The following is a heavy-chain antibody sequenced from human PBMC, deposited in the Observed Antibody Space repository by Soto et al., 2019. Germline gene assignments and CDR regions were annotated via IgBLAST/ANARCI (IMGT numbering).Heavy chain of an antibody. CDR1: GGSISSYY. D-gene: IGHD2-2*01. Sequence: PSEILSLTCTVSGGSISSYYWSWIRQPPGKGLEWIGYIYYSGSTNYNPSLKSRVTISVDTSKNQFSLKLSSVTAADTAVYYCASGWYQPIYYYYYGMDVWGQGTTVTVSS. CDR2: IYYSGST. J-gene: IGHJ6*02. CDR3: ASGWYQPIYYYYYGMDV. V-gene: IGHV4-59*01.